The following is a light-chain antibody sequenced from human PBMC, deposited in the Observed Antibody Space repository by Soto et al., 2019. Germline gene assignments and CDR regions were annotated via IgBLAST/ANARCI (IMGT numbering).Light chain of an antibody. J-gene: IGLJ3*02. Sequence: QSALTQSPSASGSPGQSVTISCTGTSGDVGIYNYVSWYQHHPGKAPKLVIYEVTKRPSGVPDRFSGSKSGNTASLTVSGLQADDEAVYYCSSFAGTSNFWLFGGGTQLTVL. CDR2: EVT. CDR1: SGDVGIYNY. V-gene: IGLV2-8*01. CDR3: SSFAGTSNFWL.